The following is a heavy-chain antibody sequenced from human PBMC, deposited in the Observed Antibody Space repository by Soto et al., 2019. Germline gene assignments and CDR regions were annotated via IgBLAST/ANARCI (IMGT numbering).Heavy chain of an antibody. Sequence: ASVKVSCKVSGYTLTELSMHWVRQAPGKGLEWMGGFDPEDGETIYAQKFQGRVTMTEDTSTDTAYMELSSLRSEDTAVYYCATELPAAAAQFTDAFDIWGQGTMVTVSS. D-gene: IGHD6-13*01. V-gene: IGHV1-24*01. CDR2: FDPEDGET. J-gene: IGHJ3*02. CDR1: GYTLTELS. CDR3: ATELPAAAAQFTDAFDI.